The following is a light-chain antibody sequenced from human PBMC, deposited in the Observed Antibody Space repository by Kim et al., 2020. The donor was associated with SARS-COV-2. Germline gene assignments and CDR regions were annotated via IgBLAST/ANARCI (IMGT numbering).Light chain of an antibody. CDR1: KLCNKY. J-gene: IGLJ2*01. Sequence: SYELTQPPSVSVSPGQTSSIPCSGDKLCNKYVCWYQQKAGQSPDLVIYNDTKRPPGIPERFSGSNSGNTATLTISGTQAMDEADYYCQAWDSITVIFGGGTQLTVL. CDR3: QAWDSITVI. CDR2: NDT. V-gene: IGLV3-1*01.